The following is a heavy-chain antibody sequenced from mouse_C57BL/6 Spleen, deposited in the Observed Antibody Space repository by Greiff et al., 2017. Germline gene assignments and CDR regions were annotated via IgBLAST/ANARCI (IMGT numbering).Heavy chain of an antibody. V-gene: IGHV1-20*01. CDR1: GYSFTGYF. CDR2: INPYNGDT. D-gene: IGHD1-1*01. J-gene: IGHJ4*01. CDR3: ARCYGGDYYAMDY. Sequence: VQLQQSGPELVKPGDSVKISCKASGYSFTGYFMNWVMQSHGKSLEWIGRINPYNGDTFYNQKFKGKATLTVDKSSSTAHMELRSLTSEDSAVYYCARCYGGDYYAMDYWGQGTSVTVSS.